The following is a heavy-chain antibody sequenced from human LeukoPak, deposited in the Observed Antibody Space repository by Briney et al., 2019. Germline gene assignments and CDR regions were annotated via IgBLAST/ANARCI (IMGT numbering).Heavy chain of an antibody. Sequence: PSETLSLTCTVSGGSISSSSYYWGWIRQPPGKGLEWIGSIYYSGSTYYNPSLKSRVTISVDTSKNQFSLKLSSVTAADTAVYYCARDPTWSPDDYWGQGTLVTVSS. V-gene: IGHV4-39*07. J-gene: IGHJ4*02. CDR3: ARDPTWSPDDY. CDR2: IYYSGST. CDR1: GGSISSSSYY. D-gene: IGHD3-3*01.